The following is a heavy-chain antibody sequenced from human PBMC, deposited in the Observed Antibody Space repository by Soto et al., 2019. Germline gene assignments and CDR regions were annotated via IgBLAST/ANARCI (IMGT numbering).Heavy chain of an antibody. D-gene: IGHD2-2*01. V-gene: IGHV1-69*01. CDR1: GGTFSSYA. J-gene: IGHJ4*02. CDR3: ARSANQLLMGEYYFDY. CDR2: IIPIFGTA. Sequence: QVQLVQSGAEVKKPGSSVKVSCKASGGTFSSYAISWVRQAPGQGLEWMGGIIPIFGTANYAQKFQGRVTITAEESTSTAYMDLSSLRSEDTDVYYCARSANQLLMGEYYFDYWGQGTLVTVSS.